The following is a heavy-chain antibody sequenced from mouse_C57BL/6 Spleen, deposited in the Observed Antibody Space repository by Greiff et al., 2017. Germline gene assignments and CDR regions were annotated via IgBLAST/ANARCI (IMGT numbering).Heavy chain of an antibody. Sequence: EVQLVESGPGLVQPSQSLSLTCSVTGYSITSGYYWTWIRQFPGNKLEWMDFISYDGSNNYNPSHKNRISITRDTSKNQCFLKWNSMTTEDTATYYGAKDGYRIVDYWGQGTTLTVSS. V-gene: IGHV3-6*01. CDR3: AKDGYRIVDY. CDR1: GYSITSGYY. CDR2: ISYDGSN. J-gene: IGHJ2*01. D-gene: IGHD1-3*01.